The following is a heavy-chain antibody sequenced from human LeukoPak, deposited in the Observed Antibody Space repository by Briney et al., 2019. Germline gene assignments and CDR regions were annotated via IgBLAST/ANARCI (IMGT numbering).Heavy chain of an antibody. V-gene: IGHV2-70*11. CDR3: ARILAGGQQLVYYFDY. D-gene: IGHD6-13*01. Sequence: SGPALVKPTQTLTLTCTFSGFSLSTSGMCVSWIRQPPRKALEWLARIDWDDDKYYSTSLKTRLTISKDTSKNQVVLTMTNMDPVDTATYYCARILAGGQQLVYYFDYWGQGTLVTVSS. J-gene: IGHJ4*02. CDR2: IDWDDDK. CDR1: GFSLSTSGMC.